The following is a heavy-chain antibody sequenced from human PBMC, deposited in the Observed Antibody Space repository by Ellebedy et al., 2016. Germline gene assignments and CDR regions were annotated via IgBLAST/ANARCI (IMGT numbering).Heavy chain of an antibody. V-gene: IGHV1-46*01. D-gene: IGHD3-10*01. CDR2: INPSGGST. Sequence: ASVKVSCKASGYTFTSYYMHWVRQAPGQGLEWMGIINPSGGSTSYAQKFQGRVTMTRDTSTSTVYMELSSLRSEDTAVYYCARDLEEYYGSGAYYFDYWGQGTLVTVSS. CDR3: ARDLEEYYGSGAYYFDY. CDR1: GYTFTSYY. J-gene: IGHJ4*02.